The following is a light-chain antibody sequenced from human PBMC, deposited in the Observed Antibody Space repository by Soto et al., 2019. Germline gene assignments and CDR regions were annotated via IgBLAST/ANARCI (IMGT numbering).Light chain of an antibody. CDR1: QSISSSY. CDR3: QHYGRSLWT. V-gene: IGKV3-20*01. J-gene: IGKJ1*01. CDR2: VAS. Sequence: EIVLTQSPGTLSLSPGERATLSCRASQSISSSYLAWYQQKPGQAPRLLIYVASSRATGIPDRFSGSGSGTDFILTISRLEPEDFAVYYCQHYGRSLWTFGQGTKLEIK.